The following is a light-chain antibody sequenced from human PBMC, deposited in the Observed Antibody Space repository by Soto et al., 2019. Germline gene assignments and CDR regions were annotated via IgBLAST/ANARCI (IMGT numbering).Light chain of an antibody. Sequence: EVVLTQSPATLSLSPGERATLSCRASQSVSNYLAWYQQKPGQAPRLLIYDAANRATGIPARFSGRGSGTDFTLTISSLEPEDFAVYCCQQRISWPRLFGQGPKLEI. CDR3: QQRISWPRL. CDR1: QSVSNY. CDR2: DAA. V-gene: IGKV3-11*01. J-gene: IGKJ2*01.